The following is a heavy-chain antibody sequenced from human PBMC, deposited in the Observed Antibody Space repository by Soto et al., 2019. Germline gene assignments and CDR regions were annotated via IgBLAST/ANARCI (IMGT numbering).Heavy chain of an antibody. D-gene: IGHD4-17*01. J-gene: IGHJ4*02. Sequence: QVQLQQWGAGLLKPSETLSLTCAVYGGSFSGYYWSWIRQPPGKGLEWIGEINHSGSTNYNPSLKSRVTISVDTSKNQFSLKLSSVTAADTAVYCCAMTVTTPFSHFDYWGQGTLVTVSS. CDR2: INHSGST. CDR3: AMTVTTPFSHFDY. CDR1: GGSFSGYY. V-gene: IGHV4-34*01.